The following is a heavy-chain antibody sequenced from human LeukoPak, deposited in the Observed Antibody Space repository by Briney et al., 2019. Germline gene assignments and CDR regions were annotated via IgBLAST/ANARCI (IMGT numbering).Heavy chain of an antibody. J-gene: IGHJ4*02. CDR1: GFTFSNYG. Sequence: GGPLRLSCAASGFTFSNYGMHWVRQAPSKGLEWVAFIRYDGSNKDYADSVKGRFTISRDNSKNTLYLQMNSLRAEDTAVYYCAKDGYNYSDYWGQGTLVTVSS. CDR3: AKDGYNYSDY. V-gene: IGHV3-30*02. D-gene: IGHD5-24*01. CDR2: IRYDGSNK.